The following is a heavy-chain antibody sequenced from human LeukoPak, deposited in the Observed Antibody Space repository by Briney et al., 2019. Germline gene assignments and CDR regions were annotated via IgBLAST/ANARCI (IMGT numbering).Heavy chain of an antibody. D-gene: IGHD5-12*01. Sequence: SVKVSCKASGGTFSSYAISWVRQVPGQGLEWMGGIIPIFGTANYAQKFQGRVTITADESTSTAYMELSSLRSEDTAVYYCARSGGYSGYDPPFDYWGQGTLVTVSS. CDR2: IIPIFGTA. J-gene: IGHJ4*02. CDR1: GGTFSSYA. V-gene: IGHV1-69*13. CDR3: ARSGGYSGYDPPFDY.